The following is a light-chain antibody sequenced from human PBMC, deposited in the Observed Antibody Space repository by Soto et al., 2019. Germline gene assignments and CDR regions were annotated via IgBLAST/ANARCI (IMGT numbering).Light chain of an antibody. CDR1: QPISGW. V-gene: IGKV1-5*01. J-gene: IGKJ2*01. Sequence: DIRMTQSPSTLSASVGDRVTITCRASQPISGWLAWYQQKPGKAPRLLIYDASTLESGVPSRFSGSESGTEFTLTISSLQPEDFATYYCQQYKNLYTFGQGTKLEIK. CDR2: DAS. CDR3: QQYKNLYT.